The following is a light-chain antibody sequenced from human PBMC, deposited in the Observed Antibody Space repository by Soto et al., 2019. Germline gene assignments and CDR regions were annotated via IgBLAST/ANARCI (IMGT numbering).Light chain of an antibody. CDR1: QSISVW. V-gene: IGKV1-5*03. Sequence: DIQMTQSPSTLSASVGDRVTITCRASQSISVWLAWYQQTPGKPTKLLIYKTSNLQSGVPSRFSGSGSGTAFTLTISSLQPDDFATYSCQQYNSYPYAFGQGTKLEIK. CDR2: KTS. J-gene: IGKJ2*01. CDR3: QQYNSYPYA.